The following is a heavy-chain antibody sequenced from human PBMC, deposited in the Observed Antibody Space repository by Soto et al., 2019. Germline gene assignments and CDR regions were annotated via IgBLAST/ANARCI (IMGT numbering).Heavy chain of an antibody. Sequence: QVQLVQSGAEVKKPGSSVKVSCKASGGTFSSYAISWVRQAPGQGLEWMGRIIPILGIANYAQKFQGRVTITADKSTSTAYMELSSLRSEDTAVYYCAGAITTGTEYYYGMDVWGQGTTVTVSS. CDR2: IIPILGIA. V-gene: IGHV1-69*02. D-gene: IGHD1-1*01. CDR3: AGAITTGTEYYYGMDV. CDR1: GGTFSSYA. J-gene: IGHJ6*02.